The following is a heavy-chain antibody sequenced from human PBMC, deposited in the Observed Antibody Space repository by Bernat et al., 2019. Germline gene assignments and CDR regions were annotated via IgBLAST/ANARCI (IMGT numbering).Heavy chain of an antibody. CDR3: AKVFEMYSSGWSTLPHLDY. CDR2: ISYDGSNK. CDR1: GFTFSSYG. V-gene: IGHV3-30*18. J-gene: IGHJ4*02. D-gene: IGHD6-19*01. Sequence: QVQLVESGGGVVQPGRSLRLSCAASGFTFSSYGMHWVRQAPGKGLEWVAVISYDGSNKYYADSVKGRFTISRDNSKNTLYLQMNSLRAEDTAVYYCAKVFEMYSSGWSTLPHLDYWGQGSLVTVSS.